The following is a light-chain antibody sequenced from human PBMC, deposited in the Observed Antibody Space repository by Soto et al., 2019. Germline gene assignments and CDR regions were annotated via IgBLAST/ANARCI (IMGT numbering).Light chain of an antibody. J-gene: IGLJ2*01. V-gene: IGLV2-14*03. CDR2: DVS. CDR1: GSDIGAYNY. CDR3: SSYTTSSALFVV. Sequence: QSALTQPASVSRSPGQSITISCTGTGSDIGAYNYVSWYQQHPGKAPKLIIYDVSNRPSGLSNRFSGSKSASTASLTISGLQSEDEADYYCSSYTTSSALFVVFGGGTKLTVL.